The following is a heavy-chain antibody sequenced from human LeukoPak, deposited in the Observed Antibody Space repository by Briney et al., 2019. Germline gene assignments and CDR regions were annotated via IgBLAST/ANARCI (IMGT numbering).Heavy chain of an antibody. J-gene: IGHJ5*02. CDR1: GYTFTGYY. V-gene: IGHV1-2*02. CDR2: INPNSGGT. D-gene: IGHD4-23*01. Sequence: WASVKVSCKASGYTFTGYYIHWVRQAPGQGLEWMGWINPNSGGTNYAQKFQGRVTMTRETSISTAYMELSRLRSDDTAVYYCARDNSVEDTAWWFDPWGQGTLVTVSS. CDR3: ARDNSVEDTAWWFDP.